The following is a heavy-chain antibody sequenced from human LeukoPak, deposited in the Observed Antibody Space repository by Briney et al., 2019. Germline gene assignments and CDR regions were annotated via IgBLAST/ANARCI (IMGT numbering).Heavy chain of an antibody. CDR2: INPSGGST. J-gene: IGHJ6*02. CDR1: GYTFTSYY. D-gene: IGHD3-10*01. V-gene: IGHV1-46*01. CDR3: AGDLGFSPSYYYGSGRAIYYYYGMDV. Sequence: ASVTVSCKASGYTFTSYYMHWVRQAPGQGREWMGIINPSGGSTSYAQKFQGRVTITRDTSTSTVYMELSSLRSEDTAVYYCAGDLGFSPSYYYGSGRAIYYYYGMDVWGQGTTVTVSS.